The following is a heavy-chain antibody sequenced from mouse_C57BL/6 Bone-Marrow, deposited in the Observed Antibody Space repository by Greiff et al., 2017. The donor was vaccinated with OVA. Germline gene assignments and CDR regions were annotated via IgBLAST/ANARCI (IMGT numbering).Heavy chain of an antibody. J-gene: IGHJ4*01. V-gene: IGHV1-15*01. CDR3: TRGYSNYYAMDY. Sequence: QVQLKESGAELVRPGASVTLSCKASGYTFTDYEMHWVKQTPVHGLEWIGAIDPETGGTASNQTFKGKAIMTADKSSSTAYMQLRSLTSEDSAVYYCTRGYSNYYAMDYWGQGTSVTVSS. CDR2: IDPETGGT. CDR1: GYTFTDYE. D-gene: IGHD2-5*01.